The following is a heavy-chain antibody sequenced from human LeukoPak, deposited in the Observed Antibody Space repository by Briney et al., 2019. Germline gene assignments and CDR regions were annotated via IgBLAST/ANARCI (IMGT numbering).Heavy chain of an antibody. Sequence: SETLSLTCAVYGGSFSGYYWSWIRQPPGKGLEWIGEINHSGSTNYNPSLKSRVTISVDTYKNQFSLKLSSVAAADTAVYYCARYRYYYYITGYYFDYWGQGTLVTVSS. D-gene: IGHD3-10*01. CDR3: ARYRYYYYITGYYFDY. CDR1: GGSFSGYY. CDR2: INHSGST. V-gene: IGHV4-34*01. J-gene: IGHJ4*02.